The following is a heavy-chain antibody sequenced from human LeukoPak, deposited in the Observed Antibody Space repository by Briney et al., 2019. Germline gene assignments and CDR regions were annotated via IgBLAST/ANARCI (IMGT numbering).Heavy chain of an antibody. CDR2: IYYSGST. CDR1: GGSISSGDYY. Sequence: PSQTLSLTCTVSGGSISSGDYYWSWIRQPPGKGLEWIGYIYYSGSTYYNPSLKSRVTISVDTSKNQFSLKLSFVTAADTAVYYCATHPRSGTSWFDPWGQGTLVTVSS. V-gene: IGHV4-30-4*01. CDR3: ATHPRSGTSWFDP. J-gene: IGHJ5*02. D-gene: IGHD1/OR15-1a*01.